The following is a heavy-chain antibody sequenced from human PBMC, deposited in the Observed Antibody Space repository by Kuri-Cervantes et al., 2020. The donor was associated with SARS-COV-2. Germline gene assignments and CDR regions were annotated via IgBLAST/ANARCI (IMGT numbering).Heavy chain of an antibody. J-gene: IGHJ4*02. Sequence: GESLKISCAASGFTFSSYSMNWVRQAPGKGLEWVSYISSSSSTIYYADSVKGRFTISRDNAKNSLYLQMNSLRAEDTAVYYCARGIVVVPARVYFDYWGQGTLVTVSS. CDR1: GFTFSSYS. CDR3: ARGIVVVPARVYFDY. V-gene: IGHV3-48*01. CDR2: ISSSSSTI. D-gene: IGHD2-2*01.